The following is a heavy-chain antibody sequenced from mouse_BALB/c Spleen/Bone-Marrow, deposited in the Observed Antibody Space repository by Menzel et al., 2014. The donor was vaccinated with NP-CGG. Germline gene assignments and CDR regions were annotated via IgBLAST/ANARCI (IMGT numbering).Heavy chain of an antibody. CDR3: ARGGPYDYDYAMDY. V-gene: IGHV3-6*02. CDR2: ISYDGSN. D-gene: IGHD2-4*01. J-gene: IGHJ4*01. CDR1: GYSITSGYY. Sequence: EVQLVESGPGLVKPSQSLSLTCSVTGYSITSGYYWNWIRQFPGNKLEWVGYISYDGSNNYNPSLKNRISITRGTSKNQFFLKLNSVTTEDTATYYCARGGPYDYDYAMDYWGQGTSVTVSS.